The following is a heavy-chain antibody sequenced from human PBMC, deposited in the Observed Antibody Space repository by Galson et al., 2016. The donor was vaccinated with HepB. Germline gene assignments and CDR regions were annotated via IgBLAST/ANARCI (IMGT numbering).Heavy chain of an antibody. CDR2: INAANGNT. CDR3: AREEGGTDYCNYGHYYFEY. Sequence: SVKVSCKASGFTFSTSTIHWVRQAPGQRLEWMGWINAANGNTEYSQNLQGRVTITSDTLTSIVYVELSSLRYEDTAVYYCAREEGGTDYCNYGHYYFEYGGDRTVVTVSA. CDR1: GFTFSTST. D-gene: IGHD4-11*01. J-gene: IGHJ4*01. V-gene: IGHV1-3*01.